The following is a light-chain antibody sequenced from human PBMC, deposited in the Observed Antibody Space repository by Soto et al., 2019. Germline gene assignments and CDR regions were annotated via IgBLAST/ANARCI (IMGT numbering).Light chain of an antibody. CDR2: GTS. V-gene: IGKV3-20*01. CDR3: QHYGTSPPCT. CDR1: QSVSSSY. J-gene: IGKJ2*02. Sequence: EIVLTQSTGTLSLSPGERATLSCRASQSVSSSYLAWYQQKPGQAPRLLIYGTSSRATGIPDRFSGSGSGTDFTLTISRLEPEDFAEYYCQHYGTSPPCTFGQGTKLDIK.